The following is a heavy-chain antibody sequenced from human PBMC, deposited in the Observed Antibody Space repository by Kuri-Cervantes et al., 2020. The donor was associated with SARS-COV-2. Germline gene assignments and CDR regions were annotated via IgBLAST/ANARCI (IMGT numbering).Heavy chain of an antibody. CDR3: ANCGWGFLEWHPDFAFDI. J-gene: IGHJ3*02. V-gene: IGHV3-23*01. D-gene: IGHD3-3*01. Sequence: GGSLRLSCAASGFTFDKYWMHWVRQAPGKGLEWVSAISGSGGSTYYADSVKGRFTISRDNSKNTLYLQMNSLRAEDTAVYYCANCGWGFLEWHPDFAFDIWGQGTMVTVSS. CDR2: ISGSGGST. CDR1: GFTFDKYW.